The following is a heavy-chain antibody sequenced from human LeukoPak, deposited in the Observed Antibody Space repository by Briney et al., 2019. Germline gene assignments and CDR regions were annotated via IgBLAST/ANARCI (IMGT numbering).Heavy chain of an antibody. J-gene: IGHJ4*02. Sequence: ASVKVSCKASGYTFTSYDINWVRQAPGQGLEWMGWINPNSGGTNYAQKFQGRVTMTRDTSISTAYMELSRLRSDDTAVYYCASFKNFDYWGQGTLVTVSS. CDR1: GYTFTSYD. CDR2: INPNSGGT. CDR3: ASFKNFDY. V-gene: IGHV1-2*02.